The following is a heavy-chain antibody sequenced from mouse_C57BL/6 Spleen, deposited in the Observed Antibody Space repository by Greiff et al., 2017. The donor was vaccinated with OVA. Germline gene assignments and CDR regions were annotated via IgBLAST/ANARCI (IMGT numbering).Heavy chain of an antibody. CDR3: ARHEDGDDYDVFAY. J-gene: IGHJ3*01. CDR1: CYTFTEYT. V-gene: IGHV1-62-2*01. CDR2: FSPGRGSI. Sequence: QVQLQQSGAELVTPGASVTLSCKASCYTFTEYTIHWVKQRSGQGLEWIGWFSPGRGSITYNEKFKAKATLTADKSSSTVYMELSRLTSEDSAVYFCARHEDGDDYDVFAYWGQGTLVTVSA. D-gene: IGHD2-4*01.